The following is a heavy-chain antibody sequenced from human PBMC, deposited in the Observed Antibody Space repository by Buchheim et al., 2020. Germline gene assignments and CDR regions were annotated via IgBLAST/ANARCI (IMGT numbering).Heavy chain of an antibody. Sequence: EVQLLESGGGLVQPGGSLRLSCAASGFTFSSYAMSWVRQAPGKGLEWVSAISSSGGSTYYADSVKGRFTISRDNSKNTLYLQMNSLRAEDTAVYYCAKVQHYDFWSGYWNYFDYWGQGTL. CDR2: ISSSGGST. CDR3: AKVQHYDFWSGYWNYFDY. D-gene: IGHD3-3*01. CDR1: GFTFSSYA. J-gene: IGHJ4*02. V-gene: IGHV3-23*01.